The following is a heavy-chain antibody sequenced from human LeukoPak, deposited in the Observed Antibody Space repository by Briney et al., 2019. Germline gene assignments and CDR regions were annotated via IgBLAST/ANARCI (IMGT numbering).Heavy chain of an antibody. J-gene: IGHJ6*02. CDR3: APGYSRSSYGMDV. CDR1: GFTFTDCA. CDR2: ISGSGGRT. Sequence: GGSLRLSCAASGFTFTDCAMNWIRQAPGKGLEWVSAISGSGGRTYYADSVKGRFTISRDNSKNTLYLQMSSLRAEDTAIYYCAPGYSRSSYGMDVWGQGTTVTVSS. D-gene: IGHD6-13*01. V-gene: IGHV3-23*01.